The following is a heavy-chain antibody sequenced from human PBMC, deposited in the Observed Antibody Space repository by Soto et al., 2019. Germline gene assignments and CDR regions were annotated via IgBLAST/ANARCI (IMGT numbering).Heavy chain of an antibody. D-gene: IGHD4-17*01. CDR3: ARDETGDYGTYYYYGMDV. Sequence: PGGSLRLSCAASGFTFSSYGMHWVRQAPGKGLEWVAVISYDGSNKYYADSVKGRFTISRDNSKNTLYLQMNSLRAEDTAVYYCARDETGDYGTYYYYGMDVWGQGTTVTVSS. CDR1: GFTFSSYG. CDR2: ISYDGSNK. J-gene: IGHJ6*02. V-gene: IGHV3-30*19.